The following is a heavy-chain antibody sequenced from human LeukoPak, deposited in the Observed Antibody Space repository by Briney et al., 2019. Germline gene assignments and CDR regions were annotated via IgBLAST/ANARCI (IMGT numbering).Heavy chain of an antibody. V-gene: IGHV2-5*01. CDR1: VFLLSTNGVG. D-gene: IGHD1-26*01. CDR2: IYGNDDK. Sequence: GSGPTLVNPTQTLTLTCTFSVFLLSTNGVGVGWVRQPPGKALEWLAHIYGNDDKRYNPSLKSRLTITKDTSKNQVVLMMTSMDPVDTATYHCANKIRSGRYLDYWGQGTLVTVSS. CDR3: ANKIRSGRYLDY. J-gene: IGHJ4*02.